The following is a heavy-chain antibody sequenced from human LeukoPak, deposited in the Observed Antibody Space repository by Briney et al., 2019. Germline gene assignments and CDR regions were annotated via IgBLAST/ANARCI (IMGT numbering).Heavy chain of an antibody. CDR1: GGSISSSSYY. V-gene: IGHV4-39*07. Sequence: SETVSLTCSVSGGSISSSSYYWGWIRQPPGKGLEWIGSIYHSGSTYYNPSLESRVTISVDTSRNQFSLKVRSVTAADTAVYYCAREEIDTAMGGKIDSWGQGTLVTVSS. J-gene: IGHJ4*02. D-gene: IGHD5-18*01. CDR2: IYHSGST. CDR3: AREEIDTAMGGKIDS.